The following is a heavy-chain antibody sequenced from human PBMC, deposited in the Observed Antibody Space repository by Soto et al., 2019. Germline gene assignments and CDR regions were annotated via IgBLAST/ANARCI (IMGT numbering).Heavy chain of an antibody. D-gene: IGHD4-17*01. J-gene: IGHJ4*02. CDR1: GYTFTSYD. CDR3: ARGRIHYGDYVVDY. CDR2: MNPNSGNT. V-gene: IGHV1-8*01. Sequence: QVQLVQSGAEVKKPGASVKVSCKASGYTFTSYDINWVRQATGQGLEWMGWMNPNSGNTGYAQKLQGRVTMTRNTSISTAYMELSSLRSEDTAVYYCARGRIHYGDYVVDYWGQGTLVTVSS.